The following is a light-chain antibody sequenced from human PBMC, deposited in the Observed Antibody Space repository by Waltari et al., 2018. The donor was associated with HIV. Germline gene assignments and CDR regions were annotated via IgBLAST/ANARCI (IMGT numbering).Light chain of an antibody. CDR1: QSISTW. CDR2: KAS. V-gene: IGKV1-5*03. J-gene: IGKJ1*01. CDR3: QQYNTSSPWT. Sequence: DIQMTQFPSALSASVGDRINITCRASQSISTWLAWYQQKPGKAPKILVYKASSLESGVPPRFSGSGSGTEFTLTINNLQPDDFATYYCQQYNTSSPWTFGQGTKVDI.